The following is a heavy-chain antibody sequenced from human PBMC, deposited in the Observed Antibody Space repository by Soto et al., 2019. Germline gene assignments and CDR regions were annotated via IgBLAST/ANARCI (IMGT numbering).Heavy chain of an antibody. D-gene: IGHD3-22*01. J-gene: IGHJ3*02. Sequence: ASVKVSFKASGYTFTSYAIHWVRQAPGQRLEWMGWINAGNGHTQYSQRFQGRVIITRDTSVNIAYMEVSSLRSEDTALYYCASEQTGKIMTMTDAFDIWGQGTMDTISS. CDR1: GYTFTSYA. CDR2: INAGNGHT. V-gene: IGHV1-3*01. CDR3: ASEQTGKIMTMTDAFDI.